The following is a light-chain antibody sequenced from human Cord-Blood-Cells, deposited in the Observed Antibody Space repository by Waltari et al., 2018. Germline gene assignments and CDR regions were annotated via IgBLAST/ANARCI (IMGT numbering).Light chain of an antibody. Sequence: QSALTQPASVSGSPGQSITISCTGTSSDVGGYNYVSWYQQHPGKAPKLMIYDVSNRPSGVSNRCSASKSGNAASLTISGLQAEDEADYYCSSYTSSSTLYVFGTGTKVTVL. J-gene: IGLJ1*01. V-gene: IGLV2-14*01. CDR1: SSDVGGYNY. CDR3: SSYTSSSTLYV. CDR2: DVS.